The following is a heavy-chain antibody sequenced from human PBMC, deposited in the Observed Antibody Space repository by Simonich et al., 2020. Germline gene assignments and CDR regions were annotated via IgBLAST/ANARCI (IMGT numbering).Heavy chain of an antibody. V-gene: IGHV3-21*01. CDR1: GFTFSSYS. CDR3: ARDVDTAMVFDY. Sequence: EVQLVESGGGLVKPGGSLRLSCAASGFTFSSYSMNWVRQAPGKGREGFSSISNSSSYIYYADSVKGRFTISRDNAKNSLYLQMNSLRAEDTAVYYCARDVDTAMVFDYWGQGTLVTVSS. D-gene: IGHD5-18*01. J-gene: IGHJ4*02. CDR2: ISNSSSYI.